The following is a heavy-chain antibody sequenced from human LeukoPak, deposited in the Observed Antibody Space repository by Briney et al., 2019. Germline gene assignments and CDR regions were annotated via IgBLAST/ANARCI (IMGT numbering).Heavy chain of an antibody. J-gene: IGHJ4*02. CDR1: GGSFSGYY. V-gene: IGHV4-34*09. Sequence: PSETLSLTCAVSGGSFSGYYWNWIRQPPGNGLEWIGEINPSGGTNYSPSLKSRVTISVDTSKNQFSLKLSSVTAADTAVYYCAANVEMATILFDYWGQGTLVTVSS. CDR2: INPSGGT. CDR3: AANVEMATILFDY. D-gene: IGHD5-24*01.